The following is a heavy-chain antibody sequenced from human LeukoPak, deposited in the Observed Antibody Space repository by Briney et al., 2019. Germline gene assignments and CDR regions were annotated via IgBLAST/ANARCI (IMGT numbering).Heavy chain of an antibody. CDR1: GGSISSSH. CDR3: ARGTSTVVTPNYYYYYCMDV. Sequence: SETLSLTCTVSGGSISSSHWSWIRQPPGKGLEWIGNIHTSGGTNHSPSLKSRVTISADTSRNQFSLKLSSVTAADTAVYYCARGTSTVVTPNYYYYYCMDVWGKGTTVTVSS. D-gene: IGHD4-23*01. CDR2: IHTSGGT. J-gene: IGHJ6*03. V-gene: IGHV4-4*09.